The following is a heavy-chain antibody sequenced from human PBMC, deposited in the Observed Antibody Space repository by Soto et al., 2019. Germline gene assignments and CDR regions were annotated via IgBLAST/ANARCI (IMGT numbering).Heavy chain of an antibody. CDR2: MNPNSGNT. Sequence: SVKVSCKASGYTFTSYDINWVRQATGQGLEWMGWMNPNSGNTGYAQKFQGRVTMTRNTSISTAYMELSSLRSEDTAVYYCARGYCSSTSCYIGNWFDPWGQGTLVTVSS. CDR1: GYTFTSYD. V-gene: IGHV1-8*01. J-gene: IGHJ5*02. D-gene: IGHD2-2*02. CDR3: ARGYCSSTSCYIGNWFDP.